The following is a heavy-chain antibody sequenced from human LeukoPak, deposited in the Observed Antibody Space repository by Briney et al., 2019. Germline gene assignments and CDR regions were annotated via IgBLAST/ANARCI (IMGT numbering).Heavy chain of an antibody. CDR3: ARGPSGFKDYYMDV. J-gene: IGHJ6*03. CDR2: IIPIFGTA. Sequence: SVKVSCKASGGTFSSYAISWVRQAPGQGLELMGRIIPIFGTANYAQKFQGRVTITTDGSTSTSYMELSSLRSEDTAVYYCARGPSGFKDYYMDVWGKGTTVTVSS. D-gene: IGHD1-26*01. V-gene: IGHV1-69*05. CDR1: GGTFSSYA.